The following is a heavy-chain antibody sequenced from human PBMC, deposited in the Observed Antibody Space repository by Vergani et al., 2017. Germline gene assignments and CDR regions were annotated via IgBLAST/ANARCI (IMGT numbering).Heavy chain of an antibody. V-gene: IGHV1-69*17. D-gene: IGHD2-15*01. CDR1: GGTFSSYA. CDR2: IIPIFGIA. CDR3: AHTRGVAAPSYFDY. Sequence: QVQLVQSGAEVKKPGSSVKVSCKASGGTFSSYAISWVRQAPGQGLEWMGGIIPIFGIANYAQKFQGRVTITADKSTSTAYMELSSLRSEDTAVYYCAHTRGVAAPSYFDYWGQGTLVTVSS. J-gene: IGHJ4*02.